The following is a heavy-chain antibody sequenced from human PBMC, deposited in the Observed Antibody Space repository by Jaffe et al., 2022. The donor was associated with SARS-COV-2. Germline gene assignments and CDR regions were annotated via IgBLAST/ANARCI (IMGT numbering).Heavy chain of an antibody. CDR1: GFTFSSYS. CDR2: ISSSSSYI. CDR3: ARGRDVVVVAAGRYYYYGMDV. D-gene: IGHD2-15*01. J-gene: IGHJ6*02. V-gene: IGHV3-21*01. Sequence: EVQLVESGGGLVKPGGSLRLSCAASGFTFSSYSMNWVRQAPGKGLEWVSSISSSSSYIYYADSVKGRFTISRDNAKNSLYLQMNSLRAEDTAVYYCARGRDVVVVAAGRYYYYGMDVWGQGTTVTVSS.